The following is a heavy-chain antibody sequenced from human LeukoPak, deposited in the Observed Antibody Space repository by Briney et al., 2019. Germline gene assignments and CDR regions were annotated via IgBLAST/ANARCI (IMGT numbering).Heavy chain of an antibody. CDR2: IYYSGST. CDR1: GGSVSSTAYY. Sequence: SETLSLTCTVSGGSVSSTAYYWGWIRQPPGKGLEWIGSIYYSGSTYYNPSLKSRVTISVDTSKNQFSLKLSSVTAADTAVNYCARKPGDIAVAGIDYWGQGTLVTVSS. J-gene: IGHJ4*02. CDR3: ARKPGDIAVAGIDY. D-gene: IGHD6-19*01. V-gene: IGHV4-39*01.